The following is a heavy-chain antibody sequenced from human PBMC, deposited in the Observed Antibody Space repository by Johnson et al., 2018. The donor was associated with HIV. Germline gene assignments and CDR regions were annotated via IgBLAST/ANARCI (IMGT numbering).Heavy chain of an antibody. CDR3: TTDWAVRYFDWVLHDAFDI. V-gene: IGHV3-15*01. Sequence: VQLVESGGGLVKAGGSLRLSCAASGFTFTNAWMTWVRQAPGKGLEWVGRINSKAEGGTTDYAAPVKGRFTISRDDSKNRLYLQMNSLKTEDTAVYYCTTDWAVRYFDWVLHDAFDIWGQGTMVTVSS. D-gene: IGHD3-9*01. CDR2: INSKAEGGTT. J-gene: IGHJ3*02. CDR1: GFTFTNAW.